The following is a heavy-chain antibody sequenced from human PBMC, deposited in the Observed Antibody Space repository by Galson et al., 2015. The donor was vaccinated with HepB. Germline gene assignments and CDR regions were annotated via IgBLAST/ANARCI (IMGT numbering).Heavy chain of an antibody. J-gene: IGHJ4*02. CDR2: IIPILGIA. CDR3: AREKEGKQLDYYFDY. V-gene: IGHV1-69*04. CDR1: GDTFSSYT. D-gene: IGHD6-13*01. Sequence: SVKVSCKASGDTFSSYTISWVRQAPGQGLEWMGRIIPILGIANYAQKFQGRVTITADKSTSTAYMELSSLRSEDTAVYYCAREKEGKQLDYYFDYWGQGTLVTVSS.